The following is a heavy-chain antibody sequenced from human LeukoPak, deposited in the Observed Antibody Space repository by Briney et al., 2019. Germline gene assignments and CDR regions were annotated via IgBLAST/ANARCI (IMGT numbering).Heavy chain of an antibody. V-gene: IGHV3-48*01. CDR1: GFTFSSYS. CDR3: AKDQQWYPTYYFDH. J-gene: IGHJ4*02. D-gene: IGHD2-2*01. CDR2: ISSTGSTI. Sequence: PGGSLRLSCEASGFTFSSYSMNWVRQAPGKGLEWISYISSTGSTIYYADSVKGRFTISRDNAKNSLVLQMDSLRAEDTALYYCAKDQQWYPTYYFDHWGQGALVTVSS.